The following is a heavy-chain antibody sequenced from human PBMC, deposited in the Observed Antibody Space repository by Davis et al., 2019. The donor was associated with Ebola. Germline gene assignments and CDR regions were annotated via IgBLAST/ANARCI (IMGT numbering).Heavy chain of an antibody. Sequence: ASVKVSCKASGYTFTSYDLSWVRQATGQGLEWMGWITPNSGYTGSAQKFQGRVTMTRNTSINTAYMELRNLRFDDTAIYYCARAGGLNVPAAQNWFDPWGQGTQVTVSS. J-gene: IGHJ5*02. CDR3: ARAGGLNVPAAQNWFDP. V-gene: IGHV1-8*01. D-gene: IGHD2-2*01. CDR2: ITPNSGYT. CDR1: GYTFTSYD.